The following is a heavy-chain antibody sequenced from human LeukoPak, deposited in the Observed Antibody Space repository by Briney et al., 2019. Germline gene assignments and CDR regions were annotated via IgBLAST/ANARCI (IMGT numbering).Heavy chain of an antibody. D-gene: IGHD3-10*01. CDR2: ISGSGGST. Sequence: PGGSLRLSCAASGFTFSSYAMSWVRQAPGKGLEWVSAISGSGGSTYYADSVKGRFTISRDNSKNTLYLQMNSLRAEDTAVYYCAKCLPTYYYGSGSYSWAFDIWGQGTMVTVSS. J-gene: IGHJ3*02. V-gene: IGHV3-23*01. CDR1: GFTFSSYA. CDR3: AKCLPTYYYGSGSYSWAFDI.